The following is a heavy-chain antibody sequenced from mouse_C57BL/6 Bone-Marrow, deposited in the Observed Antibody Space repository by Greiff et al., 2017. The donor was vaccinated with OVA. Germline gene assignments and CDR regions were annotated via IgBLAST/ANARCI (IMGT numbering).Heavy chain of an antibody. CDR2: IHPNSGST. Sequence: QVQLQQPGAELVKPGASVKLSCKASGYTFTSYWMHWVKQRPGQGLEWIGMIHPNSGSTNYNEKFKSKATLTVDKSSSTAYLQLSSLTSEDSAVYYCARGGKKNLEGFAYWGQGTLVTVSA. CDR1: GYTFTSYW. V-gene: IGHV1-64*01. J-gene: IGHJ3*01. CDR3: ARGGKKNLEGFAY.